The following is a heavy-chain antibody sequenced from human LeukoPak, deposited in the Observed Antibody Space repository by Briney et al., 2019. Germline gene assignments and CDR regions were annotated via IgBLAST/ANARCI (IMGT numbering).Heavy chain of an antibody. CDR1: GVTVSSHY. Sequence: PGGSLRLSCAASGVTVSSHYMNWVRQAPGKGLEWVSIIYSGGNTYYADSVKGRFTISRDNSKNTLYLQMNGLRAEDTAVYYCARQQDTTNPGYWGQGTLVTVSS. V-gene: IGHV3-66*04. J-gene: IGHJ4*02. CDR2: IYSGGNT. D-gene: IGHD1-1*01. CDR3: ARQQDTTNPGY.